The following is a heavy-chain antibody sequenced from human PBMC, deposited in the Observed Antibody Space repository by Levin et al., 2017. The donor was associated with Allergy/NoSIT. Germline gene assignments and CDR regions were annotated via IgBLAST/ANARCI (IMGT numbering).Heavy chain of an antibody. CDR1: GGSISSYY. CDR3: ARVSPDSVTGHYPFDY. CDR2: IYTSGST. V-gene: IGHV4-4*07. J-gene: IGHJ4*02. D-gene: IGHD3-9*01. Sequence: SETLSLTCTVSGGSISSYYWSWIRQHAGKGLEWIGRIYTSGSTNYNPSLRSRVTMSVDTSKNQFSLKLTSVTAADTAIYYCARVSPDSVTGHYPFDYWGQGTLVTVSS.